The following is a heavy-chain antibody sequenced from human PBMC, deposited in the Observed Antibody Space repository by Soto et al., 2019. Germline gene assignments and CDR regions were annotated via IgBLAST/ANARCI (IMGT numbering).Heavy chain of an antibody. D-gene: IGHD3-3*01. CDR2: ISGSGGST. Sequence: GGSLRLSCAASGFTFSSYAMSWVRQAPGKGLEWVSAISGSGGSTYYADSVKGRFTIARDNSKNTLYLQMNSLRAEDTAVYYCAKEYFLEEWEPPKMYYFDYWGQGTLVTVSS. CDR1: GFTFSSYA. CDR3: AKEYFLEEWEPPKMYYFDY. V-gene: IGHV3-23*01. J-gene: IGHJ4*02.